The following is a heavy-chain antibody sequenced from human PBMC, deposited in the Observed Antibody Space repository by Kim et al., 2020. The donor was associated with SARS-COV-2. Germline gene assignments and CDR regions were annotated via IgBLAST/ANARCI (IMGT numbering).Heavy chain of an antibody. CDR1: GGTFSSYA. CDR2: IIPIFGTA. V-gene: IGHV1-69*13. D-gene: IGHD2-2*02. J-gene: IGHJ5*02. CDR3: AREGYCSSTSCYKMGWFDP. Sequence: SVKVSCKASGGTFSSYAISWVRQAPGQGLEWMGGIIPIFGTANYAQKFQGRVTITADESTSTAYMELSSLRSEDTAVYYCAREGYCSSTSCYKMGWFDPWGQGTLVTVSS.